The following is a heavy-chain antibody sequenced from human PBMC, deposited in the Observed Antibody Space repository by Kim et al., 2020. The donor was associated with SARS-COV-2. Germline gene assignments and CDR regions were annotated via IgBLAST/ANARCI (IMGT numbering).Heavy chain of an antibody. Sequence: IYYADSGRGRFTISRENAKNSLYLQMNSLRDEDTAVYYCTRDGTEWDLAFYWGQGALVTVSS. V-gene: IGHV3-48*02. CDR2: I. D-gene: IGHD1-26*01. CDR3: TRDGTEWDLAFY. J-gene: IGHJ4*02.